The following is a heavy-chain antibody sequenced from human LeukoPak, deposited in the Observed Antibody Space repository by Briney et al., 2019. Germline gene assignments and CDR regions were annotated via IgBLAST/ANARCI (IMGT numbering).Heavy chain of an antibody. J-gene: IGHJ4*02. CDR1: GFTFSSYG. CDR3: AKSHHYHDSSGYYSTGFDY. Sequence: GGSLRLSCAASGFTFSSYGVHWVRQAPGKGLEWVAVISYDGSDKSYADSVKGRFTIPRDNSKNTLFLQMNSLRAGDTAVYYCAKSHHYHDSSGYYSTGFDYWGQGTLVTVSS. V-gene: IGHV3-30*18. D-gene: IGHD3-22*01. CDR2: ISYDGSDK.